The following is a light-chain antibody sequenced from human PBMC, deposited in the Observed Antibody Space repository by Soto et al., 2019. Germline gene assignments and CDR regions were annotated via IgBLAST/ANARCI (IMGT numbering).Light chain of an antibody. Sequence: QSVLTQPPSASGTPGQRVTISCSGSDSKIGRYVVYWYQQLPGTAPKFLVYRSDQRPSGVPDRFSGSKSDTSASLAISGLWPEDEADYYCAAWDDSLSGHYVFGTGTKVTVL. V-gene: IGLV1-47*03. CDR2: RSD. CDR1: DSKIGRYV. CDR3: AAWDDSLSGHYV. J-gene: IGLJ1*01.